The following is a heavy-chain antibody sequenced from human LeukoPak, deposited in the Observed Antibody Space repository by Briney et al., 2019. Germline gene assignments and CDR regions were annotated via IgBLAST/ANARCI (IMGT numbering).Heavy chain of an antibody. D-gene: IGHD3-16*02. Sequence: PGGSLRLSCAASGFTFSSYWMHWVRQAPGKGLVWVSRIKSDGSSTSYADSVKGRFTISRDNAKNTLYLQMNSLRTEDTAAYYCARWDYVWGSYRHGYDYWGQGTLVTVSS. CDR1: GFTFSSYW. V-gene: IGHV3-74*01. CDR3: ARWDYVWGSYRHGYDY. CDR2: IKSDGSST. J-gene: IGHJ4*02.